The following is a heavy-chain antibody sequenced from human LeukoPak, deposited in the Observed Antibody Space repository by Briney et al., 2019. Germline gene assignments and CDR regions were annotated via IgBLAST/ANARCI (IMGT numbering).Heavy chain of an antibody. V-gene: IGHV3-53*01. Sequence: GGSLRLSCAASGFTVSSNYMSWVRQAPGKGLEWVSVIYSGGSTYYADSVKGRFTISRDNSTNTLYLQMNSLRAEDTAVYYCAELGITMIGGVWGTGTTVTISS. CDR1: GFTVSSNY. J-gene: IGHJ6*04. CDR2: IYSGGST. D-gene: IGHD3-10*02. CDR3: AELGITMIGGV.